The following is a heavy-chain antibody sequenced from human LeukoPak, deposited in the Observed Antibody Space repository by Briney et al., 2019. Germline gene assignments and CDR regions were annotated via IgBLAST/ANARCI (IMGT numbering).Heavy chain of an antibody. D-gene: IGHD6-19*01. J-gene: IGHJ4*02. Sequence: GGSLRLSCAASGFAFSDYYMTWVRQAPGKGLEWISYISISGNDRYYADSVKGRFTISRDNAKDSLYLQMNSLRAEDTAVYYCARSMITVASTAWAYWGQGTLVTVSS. CDR1: GFAFSDYY. V-gene: IGHV3-11*01. CDR2: ISISGNDR. CDR3: ARSMITVASTAWAY.